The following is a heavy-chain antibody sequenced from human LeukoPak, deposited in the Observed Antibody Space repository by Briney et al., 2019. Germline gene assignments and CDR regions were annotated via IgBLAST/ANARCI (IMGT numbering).Heavy chain of an antibody. CDR3: AKDINGIALGYFQH. V-gene: IGHV3-43D*04. CDR2: ISWGGGST. D-gene: IGHD6-19*01. CDR1: XFXXYX. J-gene: IGHJ1*01. Sequence: XFXXYXXHXXGQARGKGVEWVSLISWGGGSTYYADSVKGRFTISRDNSKNSLYLQMNSLRAEDTALYYCAKDINGIALGYFQHWGQGTLVTVSS.